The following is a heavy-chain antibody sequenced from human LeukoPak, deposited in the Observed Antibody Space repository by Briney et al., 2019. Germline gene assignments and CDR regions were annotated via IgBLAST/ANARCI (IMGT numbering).Heavy chain of an antibody. D-gene: IGHD6-13*01. V-gene: IGHV1-2*02. CDR2: INPNSGGT. J-gene: IGHJ4*02. CDR3: ARNYHSSSWYDRLV. CDR1: GYTFTGYY. Sequence: ASVKVSCKASGYTFTGYYMHWVRQAPGQGLEWMGWINPNSGGTNYAQKFQGRVTMTRDTSISTACMEPSRLRSDDTAVYYCARNYHSSSWYDRLVWGQGTLVTVSS.